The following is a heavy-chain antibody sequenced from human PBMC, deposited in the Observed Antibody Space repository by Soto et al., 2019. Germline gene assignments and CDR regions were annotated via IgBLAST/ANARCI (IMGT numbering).Heavy chain of an antibody. J-gene: IGHJ4*02. V-gene: IGHV1-2*06. CDR2: INPNSGDT. D-gene: IGHD3-10*01. Sequence: ALLKVSCKTSGYFLTSHYIHWVRVAPGRGLEWMGRINPNSGDTNSPQKFQGRVTMTSDTSISTAYMEMSGLRSDDTALYYCAREITYGGGSFSLGLWGQGTLVTVSS. CDR3: AREITYGGGSFSLGL. CDR1: GYFLTSHY.